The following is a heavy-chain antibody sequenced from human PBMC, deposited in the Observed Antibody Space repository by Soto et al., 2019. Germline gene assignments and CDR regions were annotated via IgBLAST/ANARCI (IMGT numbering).Heavy chain of an antibody. CDR1: GFTFSTSV. D-gene: IGHD2-15*01. J-gene: IGHJ2*01. Sequence: QVQLVESGGGVVQPGRSLRLSCAASGFTFSTSVMHWVRQAPGKGLEWVAVIWFDGSNKYYADSVKGRFTISGDNSKNTLYLQMNSLRAEDTALYYCARDGRIRRPDWYFDLWGRGTLVTVSS. CDR3: ARDGRIRRPDWYFDL. V-gene: IGHV3-33*01. CDR2: IWFDGSNK.